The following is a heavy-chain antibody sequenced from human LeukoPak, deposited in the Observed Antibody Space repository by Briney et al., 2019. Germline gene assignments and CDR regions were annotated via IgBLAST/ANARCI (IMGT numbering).Heavy chain of an antibody. D-gene: IGHD6-13*01. CDR3: ARLSYSSSWYLYFDY. CDR2: MYHSGST. CDR1: GYSISSGHY. Sequence: SETLSLTCTVSGYSISSGHYWGWIRQPPGKGLEWIGSMYHSGSTYYNPPLKSRVTISEDTSKNQFSLKLSSVTAADTAVYYCARLSYSSSWYLYFDYWGQGTLVTVSS. J-gene: IGHJ4*02. V-gene: IGHV4-38-2*02.